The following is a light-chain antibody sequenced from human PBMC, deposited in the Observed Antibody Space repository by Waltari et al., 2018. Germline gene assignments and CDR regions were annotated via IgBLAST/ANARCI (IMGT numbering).Light chain of an antibody. CDR3: QNYVRLPVT. J-gene: IGKJ1*01. CDR2: RAS. Sequence: SCRASQSVGKSLAWYQQRPGQAPRLLLYRASTRATGIPDRFSGSGSGTDFSLTISRLEPEDFAVYYCQNYVRLPVTFGQGTTVEI. CDR1: QSVGKS. V-gene: IGKV3-20*01.